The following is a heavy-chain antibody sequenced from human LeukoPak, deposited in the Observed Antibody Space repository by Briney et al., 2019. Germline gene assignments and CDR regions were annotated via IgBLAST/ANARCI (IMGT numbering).Heavy chain of an antibody. V-gene: IGHV3-30-3*01. D-gene: IGHD4-17*01. CDR2: ISYDGSNK. CDR3: AKENYGDYYDNWFDP. J-gene: IGHJ5*02. CDR1: GFTFSSYA. Sequence: GRSLRLSCAASGFTFSSYAMHWVRQAPGKGLEWVAVISYDGSNKYYADSVKGRFTISRDNSKNTLYLQMNSLRAEDTAVYYCAKENYGDYYDNWFDPWGQGTLVTVSS.